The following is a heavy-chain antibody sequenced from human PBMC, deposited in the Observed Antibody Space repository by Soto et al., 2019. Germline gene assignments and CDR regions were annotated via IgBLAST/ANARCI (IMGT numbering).Heavy chain of an antibody. D-gene: IGHD4-17*01. V-gene: IGHV5-51*01. J-gene: IGHJ6*02. Sequence: GESLKISCKGSGYSFSSYWIGWVRQMPGKGLEWMGIIYSGDSDTRYSPSFQGQVTISADKSINTAYLQWSSLKASDTAMYYCARRTETDYYGMDVWAQGTTVTVSS. CDR3: ARRTETDYYGMDV. CDR2: IYSGDSDT. CDR1: GYSFSSYW.